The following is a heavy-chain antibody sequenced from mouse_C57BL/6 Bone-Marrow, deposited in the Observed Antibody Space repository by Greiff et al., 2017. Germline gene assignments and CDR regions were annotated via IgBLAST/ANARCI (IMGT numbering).Heavy chain of an antibody. J-gene: IGHJ2*01. Sequence: QVQLQQSGAELARPGASVKMSCKASGYTFTSYTMHWVKQRPGQGLEWIGYINPSSGYTKYNQKFKDTATLTADKSSSTAYMQLSSLTSEDSAVYYCASERGLDDWGQGTTLTVSS. V-gene: IGHV1-4*01. CDR2: INPSSGYT. CDR3: ASERGLDD. CDR1: GYTFTSYT. D-gene: IGHD4-1*01.